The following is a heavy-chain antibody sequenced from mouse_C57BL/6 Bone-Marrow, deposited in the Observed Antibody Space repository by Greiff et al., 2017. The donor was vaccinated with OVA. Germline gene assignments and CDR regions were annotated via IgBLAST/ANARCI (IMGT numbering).Heavy chain of an antibody. CDR1: GYTFTSYW. J-gene: IGHJ4*01. Sequence: VQLQQSGAELVKPGASVKMSCKASGYTFTSYWITWVKQRPGQGLEWIGDIYPGSGSTNYNEKFKSKATLTVDTSSSTAYMQLSSLTSEDSAVYYCARRESYDYDVAMDYWGQGTSVTVSS. CDR2: IYPGSGST. V-gene: IGHV1-55*01. D-gene: IGHD2-4*01. CDR3: ARRESYDYDVAMDY.